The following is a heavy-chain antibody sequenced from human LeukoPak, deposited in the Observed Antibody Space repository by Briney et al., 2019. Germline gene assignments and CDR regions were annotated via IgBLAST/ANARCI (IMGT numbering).Heavy chain of an antibody. CDR1: GFTFSSYE. CDR2: ISDSGNTI. Sequence: SRGSLRLSCTASGFTFSSYEMIWVRQAPGKGLEWLSYISDSGNTIYYADSVKGRFTVSRDNAKSSLFLQMNSLRVEDTAVYYCARVTSSYWGQGTLVTVSS. J-gene: IGHJ4*02. V-gene: IGHV3-48*03. CDR3: ARVTSSY.